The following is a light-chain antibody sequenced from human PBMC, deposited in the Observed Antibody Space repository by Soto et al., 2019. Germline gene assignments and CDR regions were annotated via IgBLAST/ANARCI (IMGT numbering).Light chain of an antibody. CDR3: SSYAGSNNLGV. CDR2: EVN. J-gene: IGLJ2*01. V-gene: IGLV2-8*01. Sequence: QSVLTQPPSASGSPGQSVAISCTGTSSDVGAYNFVSWYQQHPGKAPKLMIYEVNKRPSGVPDRFSGSKSGNTASLTVSGLQAEDEADYFCSSYAGSNNLGVFGGGTKLTV. CDR1: SSDVGAYNF.